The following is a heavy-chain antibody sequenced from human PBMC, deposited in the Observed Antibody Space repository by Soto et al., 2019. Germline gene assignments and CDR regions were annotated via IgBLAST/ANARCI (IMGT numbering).Heavy chain of an antibody. D-gene: IGHD6-19*01. CDR3: ARGSEAGLIDY. J-gene: IGHJ4*02. CDR2: INAGSGNT. Sequence: GASVKVSCKASTYTFTTYAIHWVRQAPGQRLEWMGWINAGSGNTKCSQKFQGRVTISRDTSASTAYMELASLRSEDTTVYYCARGSEAGLIDYWGQGTLVTVSS. V-gene: IGHV1-3*01. CDR1: TYTFTTYA.